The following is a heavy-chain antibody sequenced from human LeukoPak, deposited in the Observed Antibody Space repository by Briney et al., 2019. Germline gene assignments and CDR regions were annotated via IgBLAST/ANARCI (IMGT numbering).Heavy chain of an antibody. J-gene: IGHJ4*02. V-gene: IGHV4-59*08. CDR2: IYYSGST. Sequence: SETLSLTCTVSGGSISSYYWSWIRQPLGKGLEWIGYIYYSGSTNYNPSLKSRVTISVDTSKNQFSLKLSSVTAADTAVYYCARHDYGHYLYFDYWGQGTLVTVSS. CDR3: ARHDYGHYLYFDY. CDR1: GGSISSYY. D-gene: IGHD3-16*01.